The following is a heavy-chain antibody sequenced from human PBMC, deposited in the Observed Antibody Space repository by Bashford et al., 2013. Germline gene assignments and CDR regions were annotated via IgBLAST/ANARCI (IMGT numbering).Heavy chain of an antibody. Sequence: ASVKVSCKASGYTFTSYAMHWVRQAPGQRLEWMGWINAGNGNTKYSQKFQGRVTITRDTSASTAYMELSSLRSEDTAVYYCARDNVGYGSRELLPNIKFDYWGQGTLVTVSS. D-gene: IGHD3-10*01. CDR3: ARDNVGYGSRELLPNIKFDY. V-gene: IGHV1-3*01. CDR1: GYTFTSYA. CDR2: INAGNGNT. J-gene: IGHJ4*02.